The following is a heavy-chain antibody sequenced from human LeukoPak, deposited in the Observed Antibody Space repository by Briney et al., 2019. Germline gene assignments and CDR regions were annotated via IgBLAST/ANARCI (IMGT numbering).Heavy chain of an antibody. CDR3: AKNPTYYYGMDV. Sequence: GGSLRLSCAASGFTFSSYVMSWVRQAPGKGLEWVSAISGSGGSTYYADSVKGRFTISRDNSKSTLYLQMNSLRAEDTAVYYCAKNPTYYYGMDVWGQGTTVTVSS. CDR1: GFTFSSYV. CDR2: ISGSGGST. J-gene: IGHJ6*02. D-gene: IGHD1-26*01. V-gene: IGHV3-23*01.